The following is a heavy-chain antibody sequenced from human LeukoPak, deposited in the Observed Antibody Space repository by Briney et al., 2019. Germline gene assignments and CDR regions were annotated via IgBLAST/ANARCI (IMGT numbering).Heavy chain of an antibody. J-gene: IGHJ6*02. D-gene: IGHD3-3*01. CDR1: GYTFTGYY. V-gene: IGHV1-2*02. Sequence: GASVKVSCKASGYTFTGYYMHWVRQAPGQGLEWMGWINPNSGGTNYAQKFQGRVTMTRDTSISTAYMELSRLRSDDTAVYYCASTLALTSWDFWSGYYPKDYYYYGMDVWGQGTTVTVSS. CDR3: ASTLALTSWDFWSGYYPKDYYYYGMDV. CDR2: INPNSGGT.